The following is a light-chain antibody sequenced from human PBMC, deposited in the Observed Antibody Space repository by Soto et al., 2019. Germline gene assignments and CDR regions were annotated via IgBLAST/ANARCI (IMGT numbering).Light chain of an antibody. Sequence: EIVLTQSPGTLSLSPGERATLSCRASQSVSSSYLAWYQQKPGQAPRLLIYGASSRATGIPDRYSGSGSGTDFTLTIRRLEPEDFALYYCQQYGSSLPLSFGQGTKVEIK. CDR3: QQYGSSLPLS. CDR1: QSVSSSY. V-gene: IGKV3-20*01. CDR2: GAS. J-gene: IGKJ1*01.